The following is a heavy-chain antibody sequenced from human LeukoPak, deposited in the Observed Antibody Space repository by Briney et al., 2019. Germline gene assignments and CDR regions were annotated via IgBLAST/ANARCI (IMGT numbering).Heavy chain of an antibody. J-gene: IGHJ1*01. D-gene: IGHD6-19*01. CDR1: GFTFSSYA. V-gene: IGHV3-23*01. Sequence: GGSLRLSCAASGFTFSSYAMSWVRQAPGKGLEWVSAISGSGGSTYYADSVKGRFTISRDNSKNTLYLQMNSLRAEDTAVYYCAKYVKEWLVRGDFQHWGRGTLVTVSS. CDR3: AKYVKEWLVRGDFQH. CDR2: ISGSGGST.